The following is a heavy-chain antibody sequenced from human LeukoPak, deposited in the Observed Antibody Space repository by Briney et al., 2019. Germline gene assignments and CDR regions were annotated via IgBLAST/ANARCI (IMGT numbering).Heavy chain of an antibody. D-gene: IGHD1-14*01. CDR2: IKQDGSEK. Sequence: PGGSLRLSCAASGFTFSSYWMSWVRQAPGKGLEWVANIKQDGSEKYYVDSVKGRFTISRDNSKNTLYLQMNSLRAEDTAVYYCARDRNPSAFFDAFDIWGQGTMVTVSS. CDR3: ARDRNPSAFFDAFDI. J-gene: IGHJ3*02. CDR1: GFTFSSYW. V-gene: IGHV3-7*01.